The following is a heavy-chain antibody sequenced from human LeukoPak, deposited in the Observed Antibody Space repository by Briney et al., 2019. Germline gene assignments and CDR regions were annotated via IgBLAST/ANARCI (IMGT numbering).Heavy chain of an antibody. Sequence: GGSLRLSCAASGFIFSDYSMHWVRQAPGKGLEWVSSISSSGAYIFYADSVKGRFTISRDSSKNTLYLQMNTLRAEDTAVYYCARAVGYSGSFVDYWGQGTLVAVSS. J-gene: IGHJ4*02. CDR3: ARAVGYSGSFVDY. D-gene: IGHD1-26*01. V-gene: IGHV3-21*01. CDR2: ISSSGAYI. CDR1: GFIFSDYS.